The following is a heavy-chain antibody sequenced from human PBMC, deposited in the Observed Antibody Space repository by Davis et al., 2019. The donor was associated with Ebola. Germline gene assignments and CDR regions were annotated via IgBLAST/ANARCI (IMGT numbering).Heavy chain of an antibody. CDR1: VITFSSYA. J-gene: IGHJ4*02. CDR2: ISGSGGST. D-gene: IGHD1-26*01. CDR3: AKDGGWELLLFYGDIGDY. V-gene: IGHV3-23*01. Sequence: GESLKISCTDSVITFSSYAMTWVRQAPGKGLEWVSAISGSGGSTYYADSVKGRFTISRDNSKNTLYLQMNSLRAEDTAVYYCAKDGGWELLLFYGDIGDYWGQGTLVTVSS.